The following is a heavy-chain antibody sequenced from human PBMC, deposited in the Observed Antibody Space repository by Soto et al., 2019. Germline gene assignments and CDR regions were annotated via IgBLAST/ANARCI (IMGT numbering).Heavy chain of an antibody. Sequence: GGSLRLSCAASGFTFSSYGMHWVRQAPGKGLEWVAVISYDGSNKYYADSVKGRFTISRDNSKNTLYLQMNSLRAEDTAVYYCAKVDFGELLPFDYWGQGTLVTVSS. CDR2: ISYDGSNK. CDR3: AKVDFGELLPFDY. D-gene: IGHD3-10*01. V-gene: IGHV3-30*18. CDR1: GFTFSSYG. J-gene: IGHJ4*02.